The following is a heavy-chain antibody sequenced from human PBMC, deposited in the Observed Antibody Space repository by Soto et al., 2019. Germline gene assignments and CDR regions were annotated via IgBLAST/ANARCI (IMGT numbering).Heavy chain of an antibody. CDR2: INHSGST. Sequence: SETLSLTCAVYGGSFSGYYWSWIRQPPGKGLEWIGEINHSGSTNYNPSLKSRVTISVDTSKNQFSLKLSSVTAADTAIYYCARLPSRHWVDYWGRGTLVTVSS. CDR3: ARLPSRHWVDY. D-gene: IGHD3-16*01. V-gene: IGHV4-34*01. CDR1: GGSFSGYY. J-gene: IGHJ4*02.